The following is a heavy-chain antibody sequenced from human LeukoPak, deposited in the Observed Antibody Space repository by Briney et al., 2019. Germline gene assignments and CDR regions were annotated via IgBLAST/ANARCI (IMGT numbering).Heavy chain of an antibody. CDR1: GFTFSSYA. Sequence: GGSLRLSCAASGFTFSSYAMSWVRQAPGKGLEWVSAISGSGGSTYYADSVKGRFTISRDNSKNTLYLQMNSLRAEDTAVYYCAKVPFQVYYRDYDILTGYPFDYWGQGTLVTVSS. CDR2: ISGSGGST. CDR3: AKVPFQVYYRDYDILTGYPFDY. J-gene: IGHJ4*02. V-gene: IGHV3-23*01. D-gene: IGHD3-9*01.